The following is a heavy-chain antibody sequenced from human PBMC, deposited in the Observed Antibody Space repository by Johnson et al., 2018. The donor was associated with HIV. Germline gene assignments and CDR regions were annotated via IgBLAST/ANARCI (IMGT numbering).Heavy chain of an antibody. J-gene: IGHJ3*02. D-gene: IGHD5-18*01. CDR2: ISGSGGST. V-gene: IGHV3-23*04. CDR3: ARGQGGIQLWFDGFDI. CDR1: GFTFSSYA. Sequence: VQLVESGGGLVQPGGSLRLSCAASGFTFSSYAMSWVRQAPGKGLEWVSAISGSGGSTYYADSVKGRFTISRDNSKNSLYLQMNSLRAEDMAVYYCARGQGGIQLWFDGFDIWGQGTMVTVSS.